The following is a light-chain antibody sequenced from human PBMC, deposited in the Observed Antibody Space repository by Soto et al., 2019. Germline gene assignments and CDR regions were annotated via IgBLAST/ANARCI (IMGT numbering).Light chain of an antibody. CDR1: QGISSY. Sequence: ALRMTQSPSSLSASTGDRVTITCRASQGISSYLAWYQQKPGKAPKLLIYAASTLQSGVPSRFSGSGSGTDFTLTISCLQSEDFATYYCQQSYNTPFTFGPGTKVDLK. V-gene: IGKV1-8*01. CDR2: AAS. CDR3: QQSYNTPFT. J-gene: IGKJ3*01.